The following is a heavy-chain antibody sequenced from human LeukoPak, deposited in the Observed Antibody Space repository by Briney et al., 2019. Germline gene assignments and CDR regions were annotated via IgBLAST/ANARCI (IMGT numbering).Heavy chain of an antibody. CDR2: ISSSSSTI. J-gene: IGHJ3*02. Sequence: GGSLRLSCAASGFTFSSYSMNWVRQAPGKGLEWVSYISSSSSTIYYADSVKGRFTISRDNAKNSLYLQMNSLRAEDTAVYYCAKEKYNWNYARYFDIWGQGTMVTVSS. CDR3: AKEKYNWNYARYFDI. CDR1: GFTFSSYS. V-gene: IGHV3-48*01. D-gene: IGHD1-7*01.